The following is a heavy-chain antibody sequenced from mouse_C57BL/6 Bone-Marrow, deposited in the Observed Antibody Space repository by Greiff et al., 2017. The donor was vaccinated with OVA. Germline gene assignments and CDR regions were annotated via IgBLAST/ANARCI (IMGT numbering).Heavy chain of an antibody. Sequence: DVQLVESGAELVKPGASVKLSCTASGFNIKDYYMHWVKQRTEQGLEWIGRIDPEDGETKYAPKFQGKATITADTSSNTAYLQLSSLTSEDTAVYYCARSIGDGYYEGAMDYWGQGTSVTVSS. J-gene: IGHJ4*01. V-gene: IGHV14-2*01. CDR2: IDPEDGET. CDR3: ARSIGDGYYEGAMDY. D-gene: IGHD2-3*01. CDR1: GFNIKDYY.